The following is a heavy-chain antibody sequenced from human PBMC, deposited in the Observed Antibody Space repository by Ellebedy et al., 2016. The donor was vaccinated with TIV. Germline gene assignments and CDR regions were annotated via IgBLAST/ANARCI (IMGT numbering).Heavy chain of an antibody. D-gene: IGHD6-19*01. V-gene: IGHV1-18*04. CDR2: ISAYNGNT. J-gene: IGHJ5*02. Sequence: ASVKVSCKASGYTFTGYYMHWVRQAPGQGLEWMGWISAYNGNTNYAQKLQGRVTMTTDTSTSTAYMELRSLRSDDTAVYYCARLIRIAVAGSWFDPWGQGTLVTVPS. CDR3: ARLIRIAVAGSWFDP. CDR1: GYTFTGYY.